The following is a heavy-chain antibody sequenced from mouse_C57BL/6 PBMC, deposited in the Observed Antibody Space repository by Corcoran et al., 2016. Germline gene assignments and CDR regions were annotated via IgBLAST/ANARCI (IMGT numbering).Heavy chain of an antibody. Sequence: EVQLPQSGPELVKPGASVKISCKASGYTFTDYYMNWVKQSHGKSLEWIGDINPNNGGTSYNQKFKGKATLTVDKSSSTAYMELRSLTSEDSAVYYCARRYDYDVNYAMDYWGQGTSVTVSS. CDR2: INPNNGGT. J-gene: IGHJ4*01. V-gene: IGHV1-26*01. CDR3: ARRYDYDVNYAMDY. D-gene: IGHD2-4*01. CDR1: GYTFTDYY.